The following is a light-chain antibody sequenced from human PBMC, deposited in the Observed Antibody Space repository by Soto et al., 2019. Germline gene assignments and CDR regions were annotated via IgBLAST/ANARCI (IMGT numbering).Light chain of an antibody. J-gene: IGLJ1*01. Sequence: QSVLTPPRSVSGSPGQWLTISCTETSSDVGGYNYVSWYQQHPGKAPKLMIYEVSNRPSGVSNRFSGSKSGNTASLTISGLQAEDEADYYCSSYTSSSTLVVGTGTKVTGL. CDR3: SSYTSSSTLV. CDR1: SSDVGGYNY. V-gene: IGLV2-14*01. CDR2: EVS.